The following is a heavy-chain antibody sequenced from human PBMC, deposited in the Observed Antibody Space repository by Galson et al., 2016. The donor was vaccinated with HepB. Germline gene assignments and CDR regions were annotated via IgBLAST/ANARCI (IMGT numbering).Heavy chain of an antibody. CDR1: GFTFSSYG. V-gene: IGHV3-30*03. J-gene: IGHJ3*02. D-gene: IGHD3-22*01. CDR2: ISYDGSNK. Sequence: SLRLSCAASGFTFSSYGMHWVRQAPGKGLEWVAVISYDGSNKYYAGSVKGRFTISRDNSKNTLYLQMNSLRAEDTAVYYCARGYYDSSGLDAFDIWGQGTVVTVSS. CDR3: ARGYYDSSGLDAFDI.